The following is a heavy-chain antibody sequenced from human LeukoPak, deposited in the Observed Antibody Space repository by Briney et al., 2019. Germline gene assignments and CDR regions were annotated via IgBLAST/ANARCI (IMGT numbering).Heavy chain of an antibody. CDR1: GFTFSSYA. CDR3: ARGSDSSGYYPDY. V-gene: IGHV3-21*01. Sequence: PGGSLRLSCAASGFTFSSYAMNWVRQAPGKGLEWVSSISSSSSYIYYADSVKGRFTISRDNAKNSLYLQMNSLRAEDTAVYYCARGSDSSGYYPDYWGQGTLVTVSS. D-gene: IGHD3-22*01. J-gene: IGHJ4*02. CDR2: ISSSSSYI.